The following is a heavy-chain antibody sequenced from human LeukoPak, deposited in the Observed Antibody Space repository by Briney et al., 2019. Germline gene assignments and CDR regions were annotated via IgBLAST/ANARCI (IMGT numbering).Heavy chain of an antibody. Sequence: GGSLRLSCAASGFTFSSYGMHWVRQAPGKGLEWGAVIWYDGSNKYYADSVKGRFTISRDNSKNTLYLQMNGLRAEDTAVYYCARAGSYYYYGMDVWGQGTTVTVSS. V-gene: IGHV3-33*01. D-gene: IGHD3-10*01. CDR3: ARAGSYYYYGMDV. CDR2: IWYDGSNK. CDR1: GFTFSSYG. J-gene: IGHJ6*02.